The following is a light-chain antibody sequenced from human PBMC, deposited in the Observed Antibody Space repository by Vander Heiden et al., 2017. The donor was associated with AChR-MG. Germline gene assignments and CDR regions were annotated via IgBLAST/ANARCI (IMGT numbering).Light chain of an antibody. J-gene: IGLJ2*01. CDR3: SSYAGSNNLK. Sequence: SALTPPPSASGSPGPSVTISCTGTRSDVGVYNYVSWYQQHPGKAPRLMIYEVSKRPSGVPDRFSGSKSGNTASLTVSGLQAEDEADYYCSSYAGSNNLKFGGGTRLTVL. CDR2: EVS. CDR1: RSDVGVYNY. V-gene: IGLV2-8*01.